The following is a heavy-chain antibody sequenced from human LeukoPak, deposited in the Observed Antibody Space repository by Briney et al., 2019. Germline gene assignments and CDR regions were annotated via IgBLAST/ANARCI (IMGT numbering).Heavy chain of an antibody. CDR2: INSDGRST. V-gene: IGHV3-74*01. CDR3: ARDLDYGGRSNFDH. Sequence: GGSLRLSCAASGFTFSRYWMHWVRQAPGKGLVWVSRINSDGRSTNFADSVKGRFTISRDNAKNTLYLQMNSLRAEDTAVYYCARDLDYGGRSNFDHWGQGTLVTVSS. D-gene: IGHD4-23*01. J-gene: IGHJ4*02. CDR1: GFTFSRYW.